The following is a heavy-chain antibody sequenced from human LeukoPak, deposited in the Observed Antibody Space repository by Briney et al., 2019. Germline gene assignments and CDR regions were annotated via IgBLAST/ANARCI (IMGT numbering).Heavy chain of an antibody. J-gene: IGHJ4*02. Sequence: SETLSLTCSVSGASITTTNYYWAWTRHYPRKGLEWIGSIYHLGGAYYRQSLLSRATISIDRSKDHIYLKLTSVTATDTAVYYCANHREGSYFESWGQGTLVTVSS. CDR2: IYHLGGA. D-gene: IGHD3-10*01. CDR3: ANHREGSYFES. CDR1: GASITTTNYY. V-gene: IGHV4-39*02.